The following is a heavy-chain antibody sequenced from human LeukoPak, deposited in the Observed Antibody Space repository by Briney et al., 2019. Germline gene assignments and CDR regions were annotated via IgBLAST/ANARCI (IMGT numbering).Heavy chain of an antibody. Sequence: PSETLSPTCTVSGGSISSYYWSWIRQPPGKGLEWIGYIYYSGSTNYNPSLKSRVTISVDTSKNQFSLKLSSVTAADTAVYYCARDSQSYYTRWFDPWGPGTLVTVSS. V-gene: IGHV4-59*01. J-gene: IGHJ5*02. CDR1: GGSISSYY. CDR3: ARDSQSYYTRWFDP. D-gene: IGHD3-3*01. CDR2: IYYSGST.